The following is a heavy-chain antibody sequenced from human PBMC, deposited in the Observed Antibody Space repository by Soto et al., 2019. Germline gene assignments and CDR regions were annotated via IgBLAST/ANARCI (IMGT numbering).Heavy chain of an antibody. D-gene: IGHD1-1*01. J-gene: IGHJ4*02. V-gene: IGHV4-38-2*01. CDR2: IFHSGNT. CDR3: ARIGAKRRFFDF. CDR1: GYSIRSGYY. Sequence: SETLSLTCAVSGYSIRSGYYWGWVRQPPGKGLEWIGSIFHSGNTYYTPSLKSRFTMSVDTSKNQFSLSLTSVTAADTAVYYCARIGAKRRFFDFWGQGTLVTVSS.